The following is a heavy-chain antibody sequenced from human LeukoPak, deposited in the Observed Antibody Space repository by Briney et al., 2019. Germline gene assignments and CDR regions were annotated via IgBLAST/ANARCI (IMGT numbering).Heavy chain of an antibody. CDR3: ARDSVGKIDY. D-gene: IGHD5/OR15-5a*01. Sequence: SETLSLTCTVSGGSISSYYWSWIRQPPGKGLEWIGYIYYSGSTNYNPSLKSRVTISVDTSKNQFSLKLSSVTAAGTAVYYCARDSVGKIDYWGQGTLVTVSS. J-gene: IGHJ4*02. CDR2: IYYSGST. V-gene: IGHV4-59*01. CDR1: GGSISSYY.